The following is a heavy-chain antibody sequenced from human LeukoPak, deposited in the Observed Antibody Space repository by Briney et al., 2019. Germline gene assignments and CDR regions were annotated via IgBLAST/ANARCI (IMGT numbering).Heavy chain of an antibody. CDR3: TTDPITIPSYYFDY. V-gene: IGHV3-15*01. CDR2: IKSKTDGGTT. D-gene: IGHD2-21*01. CDR1: GFTFSNAW. J-gene: IGHJ4*02. Sequence: GGSLRPSCAASGFTFSNAWMSWVRQAPGKGLEWVGRIKSKTDGGTTDYAAPVKGRFTISRDDSKNTLYLQMNSLKTEDTAVYYCTTDPITIPSYYFDYWGQGTLVTVSS.